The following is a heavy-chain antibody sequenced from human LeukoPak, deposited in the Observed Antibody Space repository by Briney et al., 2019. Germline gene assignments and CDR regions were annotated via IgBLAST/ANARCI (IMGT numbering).Heavy chain of an antibody. Sequence: SETLSLTCTVSGGSISSYYCSEIRQPPGKGLEWIGYIYYSGSTNYNPSLKSRVTISVDTSKNQFSLKLSSVTAADTAVYYCAREVAAAGTPYNWFDPWGQGTLVTVSS. D-gene: IGHD6-13*01. CDR2: IYYSGST. CDR1: GGSISSYY. CDR3: AREVAAAGTPYNWFDP. J-gene: IGHJ5*02. V-gene: IGHV4-59*01.